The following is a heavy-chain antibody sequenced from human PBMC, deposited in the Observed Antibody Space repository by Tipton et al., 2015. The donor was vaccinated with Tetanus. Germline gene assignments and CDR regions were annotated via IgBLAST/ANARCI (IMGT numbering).Heavy chain of an antibody. V-gene: IGHV3-30*04. D-gene: IGHD3-22*01. CDR1: GFTFSSYA. CDR2: ILYDGSNK. CDR3: ARGSYYYDSSGYLSGDY. Sequence: SLRLSCAASGFTFSSYAMHWVRQAPGKGLEWVAVILYDGSNKYYADSVKGRFTISRDNSKNTLYLQMNSLRAEDTAVYYCARGSYYYDSSGYLSGDYWGQGTLVTVSS. J-gene: IGHJ4*02.